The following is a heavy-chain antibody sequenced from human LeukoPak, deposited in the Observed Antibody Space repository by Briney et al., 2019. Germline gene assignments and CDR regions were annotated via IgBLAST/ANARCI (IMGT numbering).Heavy chain of an antibody. CDR3: AASSSSKQPPFDY. D-gene: IGHD2-2*01. Sequence: PGGSLRLSCAASGFTFSSNYMSWVRQAPGKGLEWVSVIYSGGSTYYADSVKGRFTISRDNSKNTLYLQMNSLRAEDTAVYYCAASSSSKQPPFDYWGQGTLVTVSS. CDR1: GFTFSSNY. CDR2: IYSGGST. J-gene: IGHJ4*02. V-gene: IGHV3-53*01.